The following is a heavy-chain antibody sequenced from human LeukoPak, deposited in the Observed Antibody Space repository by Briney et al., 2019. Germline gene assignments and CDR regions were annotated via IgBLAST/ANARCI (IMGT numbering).Heavy chain of an antibody. CDR1: GYTFTSYG. CDR3: ARVQGRLNYDFWSGYYYMDV. D-gene: IGHD3-3*01. Sequence: ASVKVSCKASGYTFTSYGISWVRQAPGQGLEWMGWISANNGNTKYAQKFQGRVTMTTDTSTSTAYMELRSLRSDDTAVYYCARVQGRLNYDFWSGYYYMDVWGKGTTVTVSS. J-gene: IGHJ6*03. V-gene: IGHV1-18*01. CDR2: ISANNGNT.